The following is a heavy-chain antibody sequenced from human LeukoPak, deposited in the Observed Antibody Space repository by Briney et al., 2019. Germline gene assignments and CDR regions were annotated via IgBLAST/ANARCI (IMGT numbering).Heavy chain of an antibody. CDR1: GGSISSSSYY. J-gene: IGHJ4*02. V-gene: IGHV4-39*01. Sequence: SETLSLTCIVSGGSISSSSYYWGWIRQPPGKGLEWIGSIYYSGSTYYNPSLRSRVTISVDTSKNQFSLKLSSVTAADTAVYYCARAYDSSGYTAGGFDYWGQGTLVTVSS. CDR3: ARAYDSSGYTAGGFDY. D-gene: IGHD3-22*01. CDR2: IYYSGST.